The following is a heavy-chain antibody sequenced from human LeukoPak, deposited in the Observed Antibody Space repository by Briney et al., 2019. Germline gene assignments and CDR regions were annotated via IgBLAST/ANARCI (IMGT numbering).Heavy chain of an antibody. CDR1: GFSFSDSA. J-gene: IGHJ5*02. Sequence: GESLRLSCAASGFSFSDSAMYWVRQAPGKGLEWVSSIEASGGPTYYADSVKGRFTISRDNSKNTLYLQMNSLRAEDTAVYYCAKGSGSGWYGWFAPWGQGTLVTVSS. CDR3: AKGSGSGWYGWFAP. D-gene: IGHD6-19*01. V-gene: IGHV3-23*01. CDR2: IEASGGPT.